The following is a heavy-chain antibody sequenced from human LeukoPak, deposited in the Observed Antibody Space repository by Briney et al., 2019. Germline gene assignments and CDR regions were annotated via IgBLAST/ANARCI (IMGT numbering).Heavy chain of an antibody. D-gene: IGHD1-26*01. CDR3: ARAAVSVGASDFAPTNYYGIDG. J-gene: IGHJ6*01. CDR2: ISNNSIKI. CDR1: GFTFTDYS. V-gene: IGHV3-48*01. Sequence: GGSLRLSCAASGFTFTDYSINWVRQAPGKGLEWVSVISNNSIKIYYADSVKGRFTISRDNPKNPLYLQMNSLRTEDTALYYCARAAVSVGASDFAPTNYYGIDGWGQGTTVTV.